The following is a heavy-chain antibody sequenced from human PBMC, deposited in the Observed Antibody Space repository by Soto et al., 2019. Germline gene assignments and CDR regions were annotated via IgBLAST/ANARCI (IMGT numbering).Heavy chain of an antibody. CDR1: GASISGFY. V-gene: IGHV4-4*07. J-gene: IGHJ5*02. CDR2: IYATGTT. CDR3: VRDGTKTLRDWFDP. D-gene: IGHD1-1*01. Sequence: PSETLSLTCTVSGASISGFYWSWIRKSAGKGLEWIGRIYATGTTDYNPSLKSRVMMSVDTSKKQFSLKLRSVTAADTAVYYCVRDGTKTLRDWFDPWGQGIRSPSPQ.